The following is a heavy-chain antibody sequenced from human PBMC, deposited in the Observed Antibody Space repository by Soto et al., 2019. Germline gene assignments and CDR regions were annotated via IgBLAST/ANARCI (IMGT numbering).Heavy chain of an antibody. CDR2: IYHSGST. J-gene: IGHJ4*02. D-gene: IGHD1-26*01. V-gene: IGHV4-30-2*01. CDR1: GGSISSGGYS. CDR3: ASGSGSYPNFDY. Sequence: SETLSLTCAVSGGSISSGGYSWSWIRQPPGKGLEWIGYIYHSGSTYYNPSFKSRVTISVDRSKNQFSLKLSSVTAADTAVYYCASGSGSYPNFDYWGQGTLVTVS.